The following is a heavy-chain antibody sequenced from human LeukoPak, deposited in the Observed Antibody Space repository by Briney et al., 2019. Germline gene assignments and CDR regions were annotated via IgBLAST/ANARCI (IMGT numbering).Heavy chain of an antibody. CDR1: GDSISSSNCY. CDR2: IYFSGGT. V-gene: IGHV4-39*01. CDR3: ARQTGSGLFSLP. D-gene: IGHD3-10*01. J-gene: IGHJ4*02. Sequence: SETLSLTCTVSGDSISSSNCYWGWIRQPPGKGLEWIGSIYFSGGTYYNASLKSRVTISVDTSKNQSSLKLSSVTAADTAVYYCARQTGSGLFSLPGGQGTLVTVSP.